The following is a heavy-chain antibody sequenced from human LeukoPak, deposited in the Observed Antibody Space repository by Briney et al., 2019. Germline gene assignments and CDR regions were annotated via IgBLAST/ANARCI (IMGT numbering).Heavy chain of an antibody. D-gene: IGHD1-14*01. J-gene: IGHJ5*02. CDR2: IYTSGST. CDR3: ARSNNHQKNWFDP. Sequence: SETLSLTCTVSGGSISSGSYYWSWIRQPAGKGLEWIGRIYTSGSTNYNPSLKSRVTISVDTSKNQFSLKLSSVTAADTAVYYCARSNNHQKNWFDPWGQGTLVTVSS. V-gene: IGHV4-61*02. CDR1: GGSISSGSYY.